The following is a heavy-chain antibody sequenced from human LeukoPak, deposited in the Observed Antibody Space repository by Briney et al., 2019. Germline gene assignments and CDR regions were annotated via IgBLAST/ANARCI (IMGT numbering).Heavy chain of an antibody. D-gene: IGHD3-10*01. CDR1: GFTFSSYD. J-gene: IGHJ4*02. CDR2: IGTAGDT. CDR3: ARDRGADILDY. Sequence: GGSLRLSCAASGFTFSSYDMHWVRQATGKGLEWVSAIGTAGDTYYPGSVKGRLTISRENARNSLYLQMNSLRAGDTAVYYCARDRGADILDYWGQGTLVTVSS. V-gene: IGHV3-13*04.